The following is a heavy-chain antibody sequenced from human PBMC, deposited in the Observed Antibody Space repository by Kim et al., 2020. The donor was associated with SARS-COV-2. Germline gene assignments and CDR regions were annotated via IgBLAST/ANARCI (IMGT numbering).Heavy chain of an antibody. CDR2: INHSGST. CDR3: ARVPHYAYIWGGAFCI. V-gene: IGHV4-34*01. J-gene: IGHJ3*02. D-gene: IGHD3-16*01. Sequence: SETLSLTCAVYGGSFSGYYWSWIRQPPGKGLEWIGEINHSGSTNYNPSLKSRVTISVDTSKNQFSLKLSSVTAADTAVYYCARVPHYAYIWGGAFCIWG. CDR1: GGSFSGYY.